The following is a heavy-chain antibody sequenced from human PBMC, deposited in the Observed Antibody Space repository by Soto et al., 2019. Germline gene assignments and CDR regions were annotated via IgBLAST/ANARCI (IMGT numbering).Heavy chain of an antibody. D-gene: IGHD6-13*01. Sequence: QVQLVQSGAEVKKPGSSVKVSCKASGGTFSNSAVSWVRQAPGQGLEWMGGVMPIFGRANYAQKFQGRVTITADESTSTVYMELSSLRSEDTAVYYCAREAGQRLVRWWFDSWGQGTLVTVSS. V-gene: IGHV1-69*12. CDR2: VMPIFGRA. CDR3: AREAGQRLVRWWFDS. J-gene: IGHJ5*01. CDR1: GGTFSNSA.